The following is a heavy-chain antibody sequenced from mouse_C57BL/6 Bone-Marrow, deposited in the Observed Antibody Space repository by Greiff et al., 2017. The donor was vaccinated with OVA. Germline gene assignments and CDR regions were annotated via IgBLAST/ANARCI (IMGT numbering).Heavy chain of an antibody. V-gene: IGHV10-3*01. D-gene: IGHD2-3*01. CDR2: IRSKSSNYAT. J-gene: IGHJ4*01. Sequence: EVQGVESGGGLVQPKGSLKLSCAASGFTFNTYAMHWVRQAPGKGLEWVARIRSKSSNYATYYADSVKDRFTISRDDSQSMLYLQMNNLKTEDTAMYYCVREWLLRIYYAMDYWGQGTSVTVSS. CDR3: VREWLLRIYYAMDY. CDR1: GFTFNTYA.